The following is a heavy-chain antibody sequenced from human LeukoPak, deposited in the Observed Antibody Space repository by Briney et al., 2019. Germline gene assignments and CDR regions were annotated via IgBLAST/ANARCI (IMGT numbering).Heavy chain of an antibody. CDR2: IIGDGGST. Sequence: PGGSLRLSCAASGLTFDDYAMHWVRQAPGKGLEWVSLIIGDGGSTYYADSVKGRFTISRDNSKNSLYLQMNSLRTEDTAFYYCAKGSNTGRGPYFDHWGQGTLVTVSS. CDR1: GLTFDDYA. CDR3: AKGSNTGRGPYFDH. J-gene: IGHJ4*02. D-gene: IGHD3-16*01. V-gene: IGHV3-43*02.